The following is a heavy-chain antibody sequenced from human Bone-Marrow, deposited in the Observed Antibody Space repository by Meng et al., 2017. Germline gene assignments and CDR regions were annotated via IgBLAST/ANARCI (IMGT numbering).Heavy chain of an antibody. CDR1: GGSISSSNW. J-gene: IGHJ5*02. V-gene: IGHV4-4*03. CDR2: IYHSGST. Sequence: QLQASRTGLVNPPGTLSLPCAVSGGSISSSNWWSWVRQPPGKGLEWIGEIYHSGSTNYNPSLKSRVTISVDKSKHQFSLKLSSVTAADTAVYYCARRVSGSGLTTDWFDPWGQGTLVTVSS. D-gene: IGHD4-17*01. CDR3: ARRVSGSGLTTDWFDP.